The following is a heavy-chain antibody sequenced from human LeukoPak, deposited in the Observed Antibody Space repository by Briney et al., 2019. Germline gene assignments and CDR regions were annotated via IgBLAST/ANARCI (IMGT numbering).Heavy chain of an antibody. D-gene: IGHD1-26*01. V-gene: IGHV4-59*08. CDR3: ARHAIYSGGYSFWFDP. CDR2: VYNSEYT. CDR1: GGSISGYY. J-gene: IGHJ5*02. Sequence: PSETLSLPCTLSGGSISGYYWSWIRQPPGKGLEWIAYVYNSEYTTYNPSPKSRASISVNTSKNLCSLRLTSVPAADTAVYYCARHAIYSGGYSFWFDPWGLGTLVTVS.